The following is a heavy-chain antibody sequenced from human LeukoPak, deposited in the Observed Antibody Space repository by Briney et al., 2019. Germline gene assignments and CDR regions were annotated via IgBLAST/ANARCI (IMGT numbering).Heavy chain of an antibody. D-gene: IGHD6-13*01. V-gene: IGHV4-59*01. Sequence: SETLSLTCTVSGGSISSYYWSWIRQPSGKGLEWIGYIYYSGNTNYNPPLKSRVTISMDTSKKQFSLNLNSVTAADAAVYYCARMDITSAGTVDYWGQGTLVTVSS. CDR2: IYYSGNT. CDR1: GGSISSYY. J-gene: IGHJ4*02. CDR3: ARMDITSAGTVDY.